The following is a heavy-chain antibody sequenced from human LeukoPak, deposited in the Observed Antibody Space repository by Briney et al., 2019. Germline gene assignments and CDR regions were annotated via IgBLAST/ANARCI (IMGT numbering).Heavy chain of an antibody. CDR1: GGTFSSYA. J-gene: IGHJ4*02. Sequence: SVTVSCKASGGTFSSYAISWVRQAPGQGLEWMGGIIPIFGTANYAQKFQGRVTITADESTSTAYMELSSLRSEDTAVYYCATSSSWHYYYFDYWGQGTLVTVSS. V-gene: IGHV1-69*13. CDR2: IIPIFGTA. D-gene: IGHD6-13*01. CDR3: ATSSSWHYYYFDY.